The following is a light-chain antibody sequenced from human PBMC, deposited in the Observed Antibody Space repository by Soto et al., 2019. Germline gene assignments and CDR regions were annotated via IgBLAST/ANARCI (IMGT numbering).Light chain of an antibody. Sequence: DIQMTQSPSSLSASVGYRVTITCQASQDISNYLNWYQQKPGKAPKLLIYDASNLETGVPSRFSGSGSGTDFTFTISSLQPEDIATYYCQQYGNLPLTFGGGTKVDI. J-gene: IGKJ4*01. CDR3: QQYGNLPLT. V-gene: IGKV1-33*01. CDR1: QDISNY. CDR2: DAS.